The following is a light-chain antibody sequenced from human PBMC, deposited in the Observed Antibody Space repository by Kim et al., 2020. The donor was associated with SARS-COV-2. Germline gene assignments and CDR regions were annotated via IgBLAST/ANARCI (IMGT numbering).Light chain of an antibody. CDR2: AAS. CDR1: QSISSY. V-gene: IGKV1-39*01. CDR3: KQSYSTPYT. J-gene: IGKJ2*01. Sequence: SASVRDRVTITCRASQSISSYLKWYQQKPGKAPKLLIYAASSLQSGVPSRFSGSGSGTDFTLTISSMQPEDFATYYCKQSYSTPYTFGQGTKLEI.